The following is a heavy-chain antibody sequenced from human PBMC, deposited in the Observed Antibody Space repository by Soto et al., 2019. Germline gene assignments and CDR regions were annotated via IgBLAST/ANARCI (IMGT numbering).Heavy chain of an antibody. CDR2: INPSGGTT. CDR3: ARDHSTATDAFDS. CDR1: GYTFTSYG. Sequence: ASVKVSCTASGYTFTSYGISWVRQAPGQGLEWMGIINPSGGTTSYAQRFQGSVTMTSDTSTSTVYMELSSLRSEDTAVYYCARDHSTATDAFDSWGQGTRVTGSS. J-gene: IGHJ3*02. D-gene: IGHD4-17*01. V-gene: IGHV1-46*03.